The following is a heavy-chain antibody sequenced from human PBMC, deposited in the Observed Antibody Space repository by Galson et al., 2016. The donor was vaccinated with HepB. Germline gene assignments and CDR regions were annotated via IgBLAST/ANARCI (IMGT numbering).Heavy chain of an antibody. V-gene: IGHV4-31*03. D-gene: IGHD1-14*01. CDR2: NYYSRST. J-gene: IGHJ3*02. Sequence: TLSPTCTVSGGSISSGGNYWGWIRQHPGKALEWIGNNYYSRSTYYHPSLKSRPTITVDTSEYQFSLSMISVTAADTAVYYCATSYNIKQVQGVFDIWGPGTVVTVSS. CDR1: GGSISSGGNY. CDR3: ATSYNIKQVQGVFDI.